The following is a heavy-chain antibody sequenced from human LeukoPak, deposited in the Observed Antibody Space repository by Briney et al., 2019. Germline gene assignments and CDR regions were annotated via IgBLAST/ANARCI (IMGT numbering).Heavy chain of an antibody. D-gene: IGHD6-19*01. V-gene: IGHV1-18*01. CDR1: GYTFTSYG. CDR2: ISAYNGNT. CDR3: ARDYELVAGHDAFDI. Sequence: GASVKVSCKASGYTFTSYGISWVRQAPGQGLEWMGWISAYNGNTNYAQKLQGRVAMTTDTSTSTAYMELRSLRSDDTAVYYCARDYELVAGHDAFDIWGQGTMVTVSS. J-gene: IGHJ3*02.